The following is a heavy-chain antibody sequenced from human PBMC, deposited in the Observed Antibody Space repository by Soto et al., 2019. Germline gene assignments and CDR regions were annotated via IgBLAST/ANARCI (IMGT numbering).Heavy chain of an antibody. CDR2: IYWDDDK. CDR1: GFSFTTDGMG. CDR3: AHLSWAASGTRYYFDY. J-gene: IGHJ4*02. D-gene: IGHD6-13*01. Sequence: QITLKESGPTLVKPTQTLTLTCTFSGFSFTTDGMGVGWIRQPPGKALEWLALIYWDDDKRYSPSLTSRLTITKAASRNQVVLTLTNMDPADTATYYCAHLSWAASGTRYYFDYWGQGTLVTVSS. V-gene: IGHV2-5*02.